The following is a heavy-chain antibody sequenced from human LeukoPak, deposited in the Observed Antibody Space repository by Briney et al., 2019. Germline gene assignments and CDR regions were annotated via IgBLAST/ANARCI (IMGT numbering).Heavy chain of an antibody. D-gene: IGHD2-15*01. V-gene: IGHV4-39*01. CDR3: ARQGYCSGGRCYPTSDY. Sequence: PSETLSLTCTVSGGSISSSSYYWGWIRQPPGKGLEWIGSIYYSGSTYYNPSLKSRVTISVDTSKNQFSLKLSSVTAADTAVYYCARQGYCSGGRCYPTSDYWGLGTLVTVSS. CDR2: IYYSGST. CDR1: GGSISSSSYY. J-gene: IGHJ4*02.